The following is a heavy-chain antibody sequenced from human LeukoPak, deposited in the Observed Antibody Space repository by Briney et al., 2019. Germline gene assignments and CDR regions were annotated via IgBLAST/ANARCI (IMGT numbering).Heavy chain of an antibody. Sequence: GGSLRLSCAASGFTFSSYGMHWVRQAPGKGLEWVAFIRYDGSNKYYADSVKGRFTISRDNSKNTLYLQMNSLRAEDTAVYYCAKVPLPIVGATTDYFQHWGQGTLVTVSS. CDR3: AKVPLPIVGATTDYFQH. D-gene: IGHD1-26*01. CDR2: IRYDGSNK. V-gene: IGHV3-30*02. J-gene: IGHJ1*01. CDR1: GFTFSSYG.